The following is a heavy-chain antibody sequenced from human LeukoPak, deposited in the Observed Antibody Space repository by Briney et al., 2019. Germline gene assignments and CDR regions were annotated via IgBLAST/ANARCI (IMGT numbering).Heavy chain of an antibody. D-gene: IGHD6-19*01. CDR3: TAIRGSGWRGAHGWYYYMDV. CDR1: GFSFSHAW. Sequence: GGSLRLSCAASGFSFSHAWMSWVRQAPGKGLEWVSLIKSKTDGGTTDYAAAVKGRFTISRDDSKTTMYLQLNSLKTEDTAVAYCTAIRGSGWRGAHGWYYYMDVWGKGTTVTVSS. V-gene: IGHV3-15*01. CDR2: IKSKTDGGTT. J-gene: IGHJ6*03.